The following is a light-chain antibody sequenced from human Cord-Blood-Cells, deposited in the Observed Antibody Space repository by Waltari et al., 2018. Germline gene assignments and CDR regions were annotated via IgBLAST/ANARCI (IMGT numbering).Light chain of an antibody. Sequence: IVMTQSPDSLPVSLGERATINCNSSQSVLYSSNNKNYLAWYQQKPGQPPKLLIYWASTRESGVPDRFSGSGSGTDFTLTISSLQAEDVAVYYCQQYDSTPLTFGGGTKVEIK. CDR1: QSVLYSSNNKNY. J-gene: IGKJ4*02. CDR2: WAS. V-gene: IGKV4-1*01. CDR3: QQYDSTPLT.